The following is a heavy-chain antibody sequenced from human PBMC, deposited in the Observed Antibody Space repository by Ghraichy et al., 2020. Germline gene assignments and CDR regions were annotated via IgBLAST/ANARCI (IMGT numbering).Heavy chain of an antibody. Sequence: GGSLRLSCAASGFTFSSYSMTWVRQAPGKGLEWVSVICGSGGSTYYADSVKGRFTISRDNSKNTLHLQMNSLRAEDTAVYYCAKESLEGLGGSYYRVEYFQHWGQGTLVTVSS. CDR3: AKESLEGLGGSYYRVEYFQH. V-gene: IGHV3-23*01. CDR1: GFTFSSYS. J-gene: IGHJ1*01. CDR2: ICGSGGST. D-gene: IGHD1-26*01.